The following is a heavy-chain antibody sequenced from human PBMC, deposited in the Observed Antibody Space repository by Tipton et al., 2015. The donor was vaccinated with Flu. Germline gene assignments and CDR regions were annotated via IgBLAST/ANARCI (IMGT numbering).Heavy chain of an antibody. CDR2: IYYSGST. V-gene: IGHV4-59*12. D-gene: IGHD3-3*01. CDR1: GGSISSYY. J-gene: IGHJ4*02. CDR3: ARGGLEPFDY. Sequence: TLSLTCTVSGGSISSYYWSWIRQPPGKGLEWIGYIYYSGSTNYNPSLKSRVTISVDTSKNQFSLKLSSVTAADTAVYYCARGGLEPFDYWGQGTLVTVSS.